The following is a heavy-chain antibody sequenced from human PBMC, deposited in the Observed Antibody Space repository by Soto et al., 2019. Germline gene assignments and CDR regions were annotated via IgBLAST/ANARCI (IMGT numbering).Heavy chain of an antibody. Sequence: QVQLVQSGAEVKKPGSSVKVSCKASGGTFSSYTISWVRQAPGQGLEWMGRIIPILGIANYAKKFQGRVTITAEKSTSTAYMELSSLRSEDTAVYYCAIMRVVVAATRGGPWDYWGQGTLVTVSS. CDR1: GGTFSSYT. CDR2: IIPILGIA. V-gene: IGHV1-69*02. D-gene: IGHD2-15*01. CDR3: AIMRVVVAATRGGPWDY. J-gene: IGHJ4*02.